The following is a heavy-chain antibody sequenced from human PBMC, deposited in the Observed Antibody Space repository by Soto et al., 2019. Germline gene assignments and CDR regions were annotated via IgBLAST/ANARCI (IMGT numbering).Heavy chain of an antibody. Sequence: SETLSLTCTVSGGSVSSGSYYWSWIRQPPGKGLEWIGYIYYSGSTNYNPSLKSRVTISVDTSKNQFSLKLSSVTAADTAVYYCARDEGYCSSTSCYTGWFDPWGQGTLVTVSS. CDR2: IYYSGST. D-gene: IGHD2-2*02. CDR3: ARDEGYCSSTSCYTGWFDP. V-gene: IGHV4-61*01. CDR1: GGSVSSGSYY. J-gene: IGHJ5*02.